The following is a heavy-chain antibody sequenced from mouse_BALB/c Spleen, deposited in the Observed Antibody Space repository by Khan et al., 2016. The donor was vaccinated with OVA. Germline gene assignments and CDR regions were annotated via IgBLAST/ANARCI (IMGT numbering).Heavy chain of an antibody. CDR1: GFTFSTYG. Sequence: EVELVESGGDLVKPGGSLKLSCAASGFTFSTYGMSWVRQTPDKRLEWVATVSTGGSYTYYPDSVKGRFTISRDNAKNTLYLQMSGLKSEDTAMFYCTRLAYYYESEGCAYWGQVTLVTVSA. CDR2: VSTGGSYT. D-gene: IGHD1-1*01. CDR3: TRLAYYYESEGCAY. J-gene: IGHJ3*01. V-gene: IGHV5-6*01.